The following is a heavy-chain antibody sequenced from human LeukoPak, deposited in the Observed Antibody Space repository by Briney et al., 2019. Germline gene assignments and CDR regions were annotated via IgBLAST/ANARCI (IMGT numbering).Heavy chain of an antibody. J-gene: IGHJ4*02. CDR1: GYSIRSGYY. V-gene: IGHV4-38-2*01. CDR2: IYHSGIT. CDR3: ARLPPYSSSSYYFDY. D-gene: IGHD6-6*01. Sequence: SETLSLTCAVSGYSIRSGYYWGWIRQPPGKGLEWIGSIYHSGITYYNPSLKSRVTISVDTSKNQFSLKLSSVTAADTAVYYCARLPPYSSSSYYFDYWGQGTLVTVSS.